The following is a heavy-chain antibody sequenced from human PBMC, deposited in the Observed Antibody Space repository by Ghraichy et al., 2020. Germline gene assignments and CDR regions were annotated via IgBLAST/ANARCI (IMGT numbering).Heavy chain of an antibody. CDR1: GGSFSGYY. Sequence: SETLSLTCAVYGGSFSGYYWSWIRQPPGKGLEWIGEINHSGSTNYNPSLKSRVTISVDTSKNQFSLKLSSVTAADTAVYYCARRPGGYSYGRLDYWGQGTLVTVSS. J-gene: IGHJ4*02. D-gene: IGHD5-18*01. CDR2: INHSGST. V-gene: IGHV4-34*01. CDR3: ARRPGGYSYGRLDY.